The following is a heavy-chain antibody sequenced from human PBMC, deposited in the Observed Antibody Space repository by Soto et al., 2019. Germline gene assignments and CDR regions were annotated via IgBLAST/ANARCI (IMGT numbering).Heavy chain of an antibody. V-gene: IGHV3-30-3*01. CDR1: GFTFSSYA. Sequence: GGSLRLSCAASGFTFSSYAMHWVRQAPGKGLEWVAVISYDGSNKYYADSVKGRFTISRDNSKNTLYLQMNSLRAEDTAVYYCAREVTIFGVVIIRYYYGMDVWGQGTTVTVSS. J-gene: IGHJ6*02. CDR2: ISYDGSNK. D-gene: IGHD3-3*01. CDR3: AREVTIFGVVIIRYYYGMDV.